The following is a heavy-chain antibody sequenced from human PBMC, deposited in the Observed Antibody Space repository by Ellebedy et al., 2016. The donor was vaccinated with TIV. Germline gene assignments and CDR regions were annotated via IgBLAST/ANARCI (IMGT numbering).Heavy chain of an antibody. D-gene: IGHD3-10*01. J-gene: IGHJ4*02. Sequence: MPSETLSLTCTVSGGSISTSTYYCGWIRQPPGTGLEWIGSAYYTGSTYYNPSLKSRVTISVDTSKNRFSLKPSSVTAADTAVYYCAGSHGYPGTVGEFDYWGQGTLVTVSS. CDR3: AGSHGYPGTVGEFDY. V-gene: IGHV4-39*01. CDR1: GGSISTSTYY. CDR2: AYYTGST.